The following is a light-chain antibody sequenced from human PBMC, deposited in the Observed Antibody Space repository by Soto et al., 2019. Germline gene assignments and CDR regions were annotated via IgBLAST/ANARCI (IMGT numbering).Light chain of an antibody. CDR2: LNSDGSH. J-gene: IGLJ2*01. V-gene: IGLV4-69*01. CDR3: QTWGTGMV. Sequence: QSVLTQSPSASASLGASVKLTCTLSSGHSSYAIAWHQQQPEKGPRYLMKLNSDGSHSKGDGIPDRFSGSSSGAERYLTISGLQSEDAADYYCQTWGTGMVFGGGTKLTVL. CDR1: SGHSSYA.